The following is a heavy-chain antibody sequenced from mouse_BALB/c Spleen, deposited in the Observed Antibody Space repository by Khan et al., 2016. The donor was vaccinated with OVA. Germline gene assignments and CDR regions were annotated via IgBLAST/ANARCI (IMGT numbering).Heavy chain of an antibody. J-gene: IGHJ3*01. Sequence: VQLKQSGAELVKPGASVKLSCTASGFNIKDTYMHWVKQRPEQGPEWIGRIDPANGDIKYDLKFQDKATITADTSSTTAYLQANSLTSEDTAVYYCATLYGYPLAYWGQGTLVSVSA. CDR3: ATLYGYPLAY. CDR1: GFNIKDTY. D-gene: IGHD2-2*01. CDR2: IDPANGDI. V-gene: IGHV14-3*02.